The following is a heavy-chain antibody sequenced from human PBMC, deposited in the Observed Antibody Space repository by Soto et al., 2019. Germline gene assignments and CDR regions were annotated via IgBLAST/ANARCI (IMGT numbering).Heavy chain of an antibody. CDR2: IYYTGNT. D-gene: IGHD2-2*01. J-gene: IGHJ6*02. V-gene: IGHV4-39*01. CDR3: ARLGGNCDATGCYGYYVMDV. Sequence: QLQLQESGPGLMKPSETLSPTCSVSGGSISISNYQWGWIRQPPGKELEWIASIYYTGNTYYNPSLKSRVTMSIDTSKNQFSLKVSSVTAADTAVYYCARLGGNCDATGCYGYYVMDVWGQGTTVTVSS. CDR1: GGSISISNYQ.